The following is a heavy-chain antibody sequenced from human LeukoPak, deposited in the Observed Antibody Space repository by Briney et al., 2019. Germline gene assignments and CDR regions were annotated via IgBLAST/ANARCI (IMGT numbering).Heavy chain of an antibody. J-gene: IGHJ4*02. D-gene: IGHD1-14*01. CDR2: IYHSGST. CDR3: ARVEPEYYFDY. CDR1: GGSISSGGYY. Sequence: PSETLSLTCTVSGGSISSGGYYWSWIRQPPGKGLEWIGYIYHSGSTYYNPSLKSRVTISVDRSKNQFSLKLSSVTAADTAVYYCARVEPEYYFDYWGQGTLVTVSS. V-gene: IGHV4-30-2*01.